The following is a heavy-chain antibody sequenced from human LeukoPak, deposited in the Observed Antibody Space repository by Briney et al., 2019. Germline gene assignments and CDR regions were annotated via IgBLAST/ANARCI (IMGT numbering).Heavy chain of an antibody. CDR3: ARGGYQLLHF. V-gene: IGHV1-18*01. J-gene: IGHJ4*02. D-gene: IGHD2-2*01. CDR1: GYTCTRFA. Sequence: ASVKVSCKASGYTCTRFAFTWVRHAPGQGLEWVGWISAYNGDTHYAQNFQGRITMTTDTSTSTAYMELRSLTSDDTAVYYCARGGYQLLHFWGQGTLVIVSS. CDR2: ISAYNGDT.